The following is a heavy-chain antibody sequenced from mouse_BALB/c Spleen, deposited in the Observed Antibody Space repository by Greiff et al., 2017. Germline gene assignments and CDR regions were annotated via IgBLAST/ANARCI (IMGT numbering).Heavy chain of an antibody. CDR2: IWAGGST. CDR3: ARDERYLPLAY. V-gene: IGHV2-9*02. J-gene: IGHJ3*01. CDR1: GFSLTSYG. D-gene: IGHD5-1*01. Sequence: QVQLKESGPGLVAPSQSLSITCTVSGFSLTSYGVHWVRQPPGKGLEWLGVIWAGGSTNYNSALMSRLSISKDNSKSQVFLKMNSLQTDDTAMYYCARDERYLPLAYWGQGTLVTVSA.